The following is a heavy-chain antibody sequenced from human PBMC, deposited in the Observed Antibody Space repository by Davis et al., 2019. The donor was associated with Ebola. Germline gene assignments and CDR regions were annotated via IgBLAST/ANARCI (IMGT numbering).Heavy chain of an antibody. CDR1: GGSFSGYY. D-gene: IGHD1-26*01. J-gene: IGHJ6*02. CDR3: ARGVRGSGYDYYYGMDV. V-gene: IGHV4-34*01. Sequence: PSETLSLTCAVYGGSFSGYYWSWIRQPPGKGLEWIGEINHSGSTNYNPSLKSRVTISVDTSKNQFSLKLSSVTAADTAVYYCARGVRGSGYDYYYGMDVWGQGTTVTVSS. CDR2: INHSGST.